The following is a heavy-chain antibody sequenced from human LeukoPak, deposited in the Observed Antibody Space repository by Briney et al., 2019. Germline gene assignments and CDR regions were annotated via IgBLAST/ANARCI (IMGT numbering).Heavy chain of an antibody. CDR3: ARKSANWFDP. Sequence: PSETLSLTCAVSGGSISSSNWWSWVRQPPGKGLEWIGYIYYSGSTNYNPSLKSRVTISVDTSKNQFSLKLSSVTAADTAVYYCARKSANWFDPWGQGTLVTVSS. CDR2: IYYSGST. V-gene: IGHV4-4*02. CDR1: GGSISSSNW. J-gene: IGHJ5*02.